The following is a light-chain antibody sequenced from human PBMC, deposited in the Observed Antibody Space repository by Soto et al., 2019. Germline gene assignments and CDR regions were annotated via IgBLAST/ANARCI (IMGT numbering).Light chain of an antibody. CDR3: SSSTISNTHLSV. V-gene: IGLV2-14*01. CDR2: DVS. J-gene: IGLJ1*01. CDR1: SSDVGGYNS. Sequence: QSALTQPASVSGSTGQSITISCTGTSSDVGGYNSVSWYQQHPGKAPKLMLYDVSNRPARVSNRFPGFKACNTAYLTISGPQAEDKADYYRSSSTISNTHLSVFGIWPKL.